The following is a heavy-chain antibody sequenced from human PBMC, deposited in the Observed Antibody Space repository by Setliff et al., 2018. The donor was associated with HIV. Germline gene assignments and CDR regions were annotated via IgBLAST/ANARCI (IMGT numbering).Heavy chain of an antibody. D-gene: IGHD3-3*02. CDR2: IYWDDDK. V-gene: IGHV2-5*02. CDR3: ARHILATRGPINTSFFDY. J-gene: IGHJ4*02. CDR1: GFSLDNIGVG. Sequence: SGPTLVNPTQTLTLTCAFSGFSLDNIGVGVAWIRQPPGKALEYLALIYWDDDKVYSPSLRRRLTITKDTYKKQVVLRVTNVDPVDTGTYYCARHILATRGPINTSFFDYWGQGALVTVSS.